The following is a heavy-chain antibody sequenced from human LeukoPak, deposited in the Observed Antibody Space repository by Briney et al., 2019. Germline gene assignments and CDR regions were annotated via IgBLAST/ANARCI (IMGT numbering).Heavy chain of an antibody. J-gene: IGHJ5*02. D-gene: IGHD3-10*01. CDR3: ARGLSPKRPSYYYGSGSNWFDP. CDR2: INHSGST. CDR1: GFTFSSYW. V-gene: IGHV4-34*01. Sequence: PGGSLRLSCAASGFTFSSYWMHWVRQAPGKGLVWIGEINHSGSTNYNPSLKSRVTISVDTSKNQFSLKLSSVTAADTAVYYCARGLSPKRPSYYYGSGSNWFDPWGQGTLVTVSS.